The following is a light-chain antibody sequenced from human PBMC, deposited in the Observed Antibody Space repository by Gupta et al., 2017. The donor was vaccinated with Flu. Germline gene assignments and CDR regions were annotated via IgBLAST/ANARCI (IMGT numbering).Light chain of an antibody. V-gene: IGKV3-11*01. CDR2: YAS. CDR1: QSVVNY. Sequence: EIVLTQSPATLSLFPGERATLSCRASQSVVNYLAWYQQKPGQAPRLLIYYASVRATGIPAMFSGSGSGTDFTLTIRSLEPEDFAVYYCQQRYNWPPITFGQGTRLEIK. CDR3: QQRYNWPPIT. J-gene: IGKJ5*01.